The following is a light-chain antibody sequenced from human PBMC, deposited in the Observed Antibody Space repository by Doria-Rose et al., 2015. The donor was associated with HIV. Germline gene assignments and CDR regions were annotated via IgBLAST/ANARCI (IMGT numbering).Light chain of an antibody. Sequence: EVVLTQSPGTLSLSPGERATLSCRASQSFSSTYLAWYQQKPGQAPSLLIYDGSTRATGIPDRFSASGSGTDFTLTINRLEPEDCALYYCHQYGTSWTSGQGTKVEI. CDR3: HQYGTSWT. J-gene: IGKJ1*01. CDR2: DGS. V-gene: IGKV3-20*01. CDR1: QSFSSTY.